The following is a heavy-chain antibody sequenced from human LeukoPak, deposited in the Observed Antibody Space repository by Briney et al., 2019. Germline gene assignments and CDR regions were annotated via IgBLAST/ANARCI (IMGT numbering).Heavy chain of an antibody. CDR2: INWNGGST. Sequence: PGGSLRLSCAASGFTFDDYGMSWVRQAPGKGLEWVSGINWNGGSTGYADSVKGRFTISRDNSKNTLYLQMNSLRAEDTAGYYCAKDLSGYVSALDIWGQGTMVTVSS. J-gene: IGHJ3*02. D-gene: IGHD5-12*01. CDR3: AKDLSGYVSALDI. V-gene: IGHV3-20*04. CDR1: GFTFDDYG.